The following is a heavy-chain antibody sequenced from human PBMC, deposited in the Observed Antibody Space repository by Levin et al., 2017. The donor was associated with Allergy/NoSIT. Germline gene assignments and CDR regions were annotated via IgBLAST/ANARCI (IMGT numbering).Heavy chain of an antibody. J-gene: IGHJ4*02. CDR1: GFTLSSYW. CDR3: SRRLDY. CDR2: IKQDGSEK. V-gene: IGHV3-7*04. Sequence: GESLKISCAVSGFTLSSYWMDWVRQTPGKGLEWVANIKQDGSEKYYVDSVKGRFTISRDNAKNSMYLQMTSLRPEDTAVYFCSRRLDYWGQGTLVTVSS.